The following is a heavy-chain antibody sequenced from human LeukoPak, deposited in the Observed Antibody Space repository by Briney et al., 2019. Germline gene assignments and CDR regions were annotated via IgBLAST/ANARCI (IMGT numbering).Heavy chain of an antibody. V-gene: IGHV4-39*07. Sequence: PSETLSLTCTVSGGSISSSSYYWGWIRQPPWKGLEWVGSIYYSGSTYYNPSLKGRVTISLDKSKNHFSLKLNSMTAADTAVYYCARDPPGSGVNVDYWGQGTLVTVSS. CDR2: IYYSGST. CDR3: ARDPPGSGVNVDY. J-gene: IGHJ4*02. D-gene: IGHD3-10*01. CDR1: GGSISSSSYY.